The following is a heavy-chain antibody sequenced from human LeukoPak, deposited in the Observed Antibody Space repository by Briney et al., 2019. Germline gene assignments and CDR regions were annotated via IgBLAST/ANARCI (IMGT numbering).Heavy chain of an antibody. J-gene: IGHJ4*02. Sequence: GGSLRLSCAASGFTFSTYTMHWVRQPPGKGLEWVSSISSSSSYIYYADSVKGRFTISRDNAKNSLYLQMNSLRAEDTAVYYCARVGSSSWATDYWGQGTLVTVSS. V-gene: IGHV3-21*01. CDR3: ARVGSSSWATDY. CDR2: ISSSSSYI. CDR1: GFTFSTYT. D-gene: IGHD6-6*01.